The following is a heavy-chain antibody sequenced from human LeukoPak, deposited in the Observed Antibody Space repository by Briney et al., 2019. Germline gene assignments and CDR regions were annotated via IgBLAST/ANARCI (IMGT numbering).Heavy chain of an antibody. CDR1: GGTFSSYA. D-gene: IGHD6-13*01. Sequence: SVKVSCKASGGTFSSYAISWVRQAAGQGLEWMGGIIPIFGTANYAQKFQGRVTITADESTSTAYMELSSLRSEDTAVYYCAREYAVYSSSWYNWFDPWGQGTLVTVSS. CDR2: IIPIFGTA. V-gene: IGHV1-69*01. CDR3: AREYAVYSSSWYNWFDP. J-gene: IGHJ5*02.